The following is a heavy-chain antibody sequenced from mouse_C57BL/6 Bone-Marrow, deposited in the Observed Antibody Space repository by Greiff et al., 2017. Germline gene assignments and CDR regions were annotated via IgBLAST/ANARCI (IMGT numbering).Heavy chain of an antibody. CDR2: SRNKANDYTT. J-gene: IGHJ3*01. Sequence: EVQLVESGGGLVQSGRSLRLSCATSGFTFSDFYMEWVRQAPGKGLEWIAASRNKANDYTTEYSASVKGRFIVSRDTSQSILYLQMNALRAEDTAIYYCARDLMVTTGFAYWGQGTLVTVSA. CDR1: GFTFSDFY. V-gene: IGHV7-1*01. D-gene: IGHD2-2*01. CDR3: ARDLMVTTGFAY.